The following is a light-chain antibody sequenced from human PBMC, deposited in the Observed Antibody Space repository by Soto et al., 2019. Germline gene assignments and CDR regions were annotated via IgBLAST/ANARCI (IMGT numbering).Light chain of an antibody. CDR1: QSVAGN. V-gene: IGKV3-15*01. Sequence: EIVMTQSPATLSVSPGEIATLSCRASQSVAGNLAWYQQNPGQAPRLLIYGASTRATGIPTRFSGGGSGTEFTLTISSLQSEDFVIYYCQQYNKWTLTFGGGTKVEIK. J-gene: IGKJ4*01. CDR3: QQYNKWTLT. CDR2: GAS.